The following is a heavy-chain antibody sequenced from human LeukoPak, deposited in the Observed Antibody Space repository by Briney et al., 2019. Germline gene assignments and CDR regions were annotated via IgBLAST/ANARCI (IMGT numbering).Heavy chain of an antibody. Sequence: ASVKVSCKASGGTFSSYAISWVRQAPGQGLEWMGGIIPIFGTANYAQKFQGRVTITTDESTSTAYMELSSLRSEDTAVYYCARGPRGALYYYYYMDVWGKGTTVTVSS. CDR2: IIPIFGTA. CDR1: GGTFSSYA. D-gene: IGHD6-25*01. J-gene: IGHJ6*03. V-gene: IGHV1-69*05. CDR3: ARGPRGALYYYYYMDV.